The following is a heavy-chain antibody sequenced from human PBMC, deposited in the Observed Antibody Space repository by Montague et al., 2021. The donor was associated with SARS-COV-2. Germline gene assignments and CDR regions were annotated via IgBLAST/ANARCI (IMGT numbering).Heavy chain of an antibody. D-gene: IGHD5-18*01. CDR3: ARVSYGPGAFDI. J-gene: IGHJ3*02. Sequence: SETLSLTCTVYGGSISSYYWSWIRQPPGKGLEWIGYIHYSGSTNYNPSLKSRVTISLDTSKNQFSLKLTSVTAADTAVYYCARVSYGPGAFDIWGQGTMVTVSS. CDR2: IHYSGST. CDR1: GGSISSYY. V-gene: IGHV4-59*01.